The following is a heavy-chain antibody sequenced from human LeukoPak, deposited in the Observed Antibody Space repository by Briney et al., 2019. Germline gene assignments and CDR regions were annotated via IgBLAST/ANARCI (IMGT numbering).Heavy chain of an antibody. D-gene: IGHD3-3*01. CDR2: IHYSGLT. CDR1: GGSVSGYY. V-gene: IGHV4-59*02. CDR3: ARDPPEDEWNSFDY. Sequence: SETLSLTCTVSGGSVSGYYWNWIRQPPGKGLEWIGFIHYSGLTVYSPSLQSRVTISVDTARNQFSLELRSVSAADTALYYCARDPPEDEWNSFDYWGQGTLVTVSS. J-gene: IGHJ4*02.